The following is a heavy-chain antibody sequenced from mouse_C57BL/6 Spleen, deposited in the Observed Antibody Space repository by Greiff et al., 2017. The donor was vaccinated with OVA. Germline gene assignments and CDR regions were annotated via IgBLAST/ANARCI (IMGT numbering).Heavy chain of an antibody. CDR2: IDPETGGT. J-gene: IGHJ4*01. Sequence: VQLQQSGAELVRPGASVTLSCKASGYTFTDYEMHWVKQTPVHGLEWIGAIDPETGGTAYNQKFKGKAILTADKSSSTAYMELRSLTSEDSAVYYCTRTPHYYGSSGYYAMDYWGQGTSVTVSS. CDR3: TRTPHYYGSSGYYAMDY. CDR1: GYTFTDYE. D-gene: IGHD1-1*01. V-gene: IGHV1-15*01.